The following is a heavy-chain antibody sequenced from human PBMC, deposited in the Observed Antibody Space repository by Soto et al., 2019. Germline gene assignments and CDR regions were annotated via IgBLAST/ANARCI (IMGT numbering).Heavy chain of an antibody. CDR1: GFTFSNYA. V-gene: IGHV3-23*01. CDR2: VSGAGLIT. Sequence: VVSLRLSCAVSGFTFSNYAMSWVRKAPGKGLEWVSSVSGAGLITYYADSVRGRFTISRDNSKNTLFLQIDSLRAEDTGDYYCAKAQDYYFDSGTYNWFDPWGHGTLVTVSS. D-gene: IGHD3-22*01. CDR3: AKAQDYYFDSGTYNWFDP. J-gene: IGHJ5*02.